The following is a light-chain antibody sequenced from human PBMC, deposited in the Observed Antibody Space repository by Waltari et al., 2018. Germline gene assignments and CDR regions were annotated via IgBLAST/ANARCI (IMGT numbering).Light chain of an antibody. J-gene: IGLJ1*01. CDR1: SSNIGSNY. CDR2: RNH. CDR3: ASWDDSLRGV. V-gene: IGLV1-47*01. Sequence: QSVLTQPPSASGTPGQRVTISCSGSSSNIGSNYVYWYQQLPGTAPKLLICRNHGRLSGFRDRFSGSESGTSASLAISGLRSEDEADYYCASWDDSLRGVFGTGTKVTVL.